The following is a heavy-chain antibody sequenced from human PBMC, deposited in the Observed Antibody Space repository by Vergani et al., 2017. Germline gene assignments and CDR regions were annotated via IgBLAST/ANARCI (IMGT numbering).Heavy chain of an antibody. CDR1: GFTVSSNY. D-gene: IGHD3-16*01. V-gene: IGHV3-53*01. CDR3: ARDRILRFHHWYFDL. CDR2: IYSGGST. Sequence: EVQLVESGGGLIQPGGSLRLSCAASGFTVSSNYMSWVRQAPGKGLEWVSVIYSGGSTYYADSVKGRFTISRDNSKNTLNLQMNSLRAEDTAVYYCARDRILRFHHWYFDLWGRGTLVTVSS. J-gene: IGHJ2*01.